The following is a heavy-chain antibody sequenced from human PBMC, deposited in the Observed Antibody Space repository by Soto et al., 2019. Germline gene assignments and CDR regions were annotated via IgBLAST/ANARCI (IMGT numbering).Heavy chain of an antibody. CDR2: IYPGDSDT. CDR3: ARPTSQLAYCGGDCYDAFDI. D-gene: IGHD2-21*01. V-gene: IGHV5-51*01. Sequence: GESLKISCKGSGYSFTSYWIGWVRQMPGKGLEWMGIIYPGDSDTRYSPSFQGQVTISADKAISTAYLQWSSLKASDTAMDYCARPTSQLAYCGGDCYDAFDIWGQGTMVTVSS. CDR1: GYSFTSYW. J-gene: IGHJ3*02.